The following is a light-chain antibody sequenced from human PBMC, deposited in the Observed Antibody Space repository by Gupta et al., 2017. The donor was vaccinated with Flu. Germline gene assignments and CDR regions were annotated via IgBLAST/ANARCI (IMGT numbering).Light chain of an antibody. CDR3: QSYDRPKTV. CDR1: SGSIVNNY. Sequence: SSGSIVNNYGQWYQQRPGSSPLILIYDDDKRASGVPDRFSGSLDSSSNSASLTISGLKPEDEADYYCQSYDRPKTVFGPGTRVTVL. V-gene: IGLV6-57*01. CDR2: DDD. J-gene: IGLJ1*01.